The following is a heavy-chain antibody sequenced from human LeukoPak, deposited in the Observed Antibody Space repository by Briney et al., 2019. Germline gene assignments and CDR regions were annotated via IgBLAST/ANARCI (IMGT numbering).Heavy chain of an antibody. J-gene: IGHJ4*02. CDR3: ARGLYDYVWGSSPFDY. V-gene: IGHV4-34*01. D-gene: IGHD3-16*01. CDR1: GASFSGNY. CDR2: INHSGST. Sequence: SETLSLTCVVYGASFSGNYWTWIRQPPGKGLEWIGEINHSGSTNYNPSLKSRVTMSVDTSKNQFSLKLSSVTAADTAVYYCARGLYDYVWGSSPFDYWGQGTLVTVSS.